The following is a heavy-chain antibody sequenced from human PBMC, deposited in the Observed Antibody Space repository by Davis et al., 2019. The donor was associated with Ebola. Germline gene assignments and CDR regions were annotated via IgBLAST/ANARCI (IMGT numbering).Heavy chain of an antibody. V-gene: IGHV3-74*01. D-gene: IGHD3/OR15-3a*01. CDR1: GFTFSSYW. CDR2: INSDGSST. Sequence: HTSGSLRLSCATSGFTFSSYWMHCVRQAPGKGLVWVSRINSDGSSTSYADSVKGRFTISRDNAKHTLYLQMNSLRAEDTAVYYCARAAGDWNYYYYGMDVWGQGTTVTVSS. CDR3: ARAAGDWNYYYYGMDV. J-gene: IGHJ6*02.